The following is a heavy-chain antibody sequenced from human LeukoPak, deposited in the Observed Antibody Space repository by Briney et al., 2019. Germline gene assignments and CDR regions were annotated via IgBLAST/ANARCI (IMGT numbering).Heavy chain of an antibody. D-gene: IGHD3-22*01. CDR3: ARDTPNDKTYYYDSSGSDFDY. V-gene: IGHV3-33*01. J-gene: IGHJ4*02. CDR2: IWYDGSNK. Sequence: GGSLRLSCAASGFTFGSYGMHWVRQAPGKGLEWVAVIWYDGSNKYYADSVKGRFTISRDNSKNTLYLQMNSLRAEDTAVYYCARDTPNDKTYYYDSSGSDFDYWGQGTLVTVSS. CDR1: GFTFGSYG.